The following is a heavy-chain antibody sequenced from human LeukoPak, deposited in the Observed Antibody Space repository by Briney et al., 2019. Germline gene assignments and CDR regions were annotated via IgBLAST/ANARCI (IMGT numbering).Heavy chain of an antibody. V-gene: IGHV1-2*02. D-gene: IGHD3-3*01. Sequence: ASVKVSCKASGYTFTGYYMHWVRQAPGQGLEWMGWINPNSGGTNYAQKFQGRVTMTRGTSISTAYMELSRLRSDDTAVYYCASLHRPWSGYYLPNAFDIWGQGTMVTVSS. CDR1: GYTFTGYY. CDR2: INPNSGGT. J-gene: IGHJ3*02. CDR3: ASLHRPWSGYYLPNAFDI.